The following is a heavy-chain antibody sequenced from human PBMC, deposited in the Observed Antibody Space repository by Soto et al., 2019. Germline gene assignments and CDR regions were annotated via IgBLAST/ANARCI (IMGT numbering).Heavy chain of an antibody. D-gene: IGHD3-10*01. J-gene: IGHJ4*02. V-gene: IGHV3-NL1*01. CDR1: GFTFSSYG. Sequence: QPGGSLRLSCAASGFTFSSYGMHWVRQAPGKGLEWVSVIYSGGSTYYADSVKGRFTISRDNSKNTLYLQMNSLRAEDTAVYYCARDKIGYYGSGKGYYFDYWGQGTLVTVSS. CDR2: IYSGGST. CDR3: ARDKIGYYGSGKGYYFDY.